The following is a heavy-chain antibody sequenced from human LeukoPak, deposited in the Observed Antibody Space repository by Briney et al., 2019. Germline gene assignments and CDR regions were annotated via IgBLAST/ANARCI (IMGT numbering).Heavy chain of an antibody. CDR2: ISASGGS. V-gene: IGHV3-23*01. D-gene: IGHD2-15*01. CDR1: GYTFSNYA. CDR3: AREPRDCTGGTCQSAGGYYFYY. Sequence: GGSLRLSCAASGYTFSNYAMSWVRQAPGKGLEWVSGISASGGSYYADSVKGRFTVSRDISKNALYLQMNSLRAEDTAVYFCAREPRDCTGGTCQSAGGYYFYYWSQGTLVTVSS. J-gene: IGHJ4*02.